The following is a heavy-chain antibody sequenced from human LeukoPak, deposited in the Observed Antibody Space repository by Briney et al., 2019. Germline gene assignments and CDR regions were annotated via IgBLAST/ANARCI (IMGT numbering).Heavy chain of an antibody. Sequence: SETLSLTCAVYGGSFSGYYWSWIRQPPGKGLEWIGEINHSGSTNYNPSLKSRVTISVDTSKNQFSLKLSSVTAADTAVYYCARWYSPIVVVVAAIYYYYYGMDVWGQGTTVTVSS. J-gene: IGHJ6*02. CDR2: INHSGST. V-gene: IGHV4-34*01. CDR3: ARWYSPIVVVVAAIYYYYYGMDV. CDR1: GGSFSGYY. D-gene: IGHD2-15*01.